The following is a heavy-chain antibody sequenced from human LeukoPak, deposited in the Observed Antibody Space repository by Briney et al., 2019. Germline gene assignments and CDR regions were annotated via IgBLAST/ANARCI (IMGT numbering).Heavy chain of an antibody. D-gene: IGHD3-10*01. J-gene: IGHJ4*02. CDR1: GGPFSAYY. CDR3: QAYYGSGSYSDS. Sequence: SETLSLTCAVYGGPFSAYYWSWIRQPPGKGLEWIGEINHSGSTNYNPSLESRVTISVDTSENQFSLKLSSMTAADTAVYYCQAYYGSGSYSDSWGQGTLVTVSS. CDR2: INHSGST. V-gene: IGHV4-34*01.